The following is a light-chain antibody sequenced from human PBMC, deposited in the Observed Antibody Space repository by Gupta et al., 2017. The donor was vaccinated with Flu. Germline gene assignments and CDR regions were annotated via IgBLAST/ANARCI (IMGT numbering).Light chain of an antibody. V-gene: IGLV3-27*01. J-gene: IGLJ3*02. CDR2: RDT. CDR3: YSATEANRGL. Sequence: PGKTSNSTWSGDIMSKKFTRWCQQKPAQAHILICNRDTERPPEVPERFSGSSAGTTVTLTISGAQVDEEADYYCYSATEANRGLFGGGTKLTVL. CDR1: IMSKKF.